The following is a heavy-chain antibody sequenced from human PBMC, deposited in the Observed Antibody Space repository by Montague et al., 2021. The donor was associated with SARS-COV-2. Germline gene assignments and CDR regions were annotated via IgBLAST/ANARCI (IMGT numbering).Heavy chain of an antibody. J-gene: IGHJ6*02. V-gene: IGHV4-34*01. CDR2: INHYGST. CDR1: GGSFSGNY. D-gene: IGHD4-11*01. CDR3: ARGLPVTTLFYYFGMDV. Sequence: SETLFTCAVYGGSFSGNYWSWIRQPPGKGLEWIGEINHYGSTNYNPSLKSRVTMSVDTSKNQFSLKLSSVTAADTAVYYCARGLPVTTLFYYFGMDVWGQGTTVTVSS.